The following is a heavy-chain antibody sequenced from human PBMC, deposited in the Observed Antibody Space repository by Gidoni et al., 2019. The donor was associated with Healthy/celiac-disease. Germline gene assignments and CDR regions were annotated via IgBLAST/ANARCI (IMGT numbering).Heavy chain of an antibody. CDR1: GYTFTGYY. Sequence: QVQLVQSGAEVKKPGSSVKVSCKASGYTFTGYYMHWVRQAPGQGLEWMGWINPNSGGTNYAQKFQGWVTMTRDTSISTAYMELSRLRSDDTAVYYCARRGPSYDFWSGYYYGMDVWGQGTTVTVSS. V-gene: IGHV1-2*04. D-gene: IGHD3-3*01. CDR3: ARRGPSYDFWSGYYYGMDV. CDR2: INPNSGGT. J-gene: IGHJ6*02.